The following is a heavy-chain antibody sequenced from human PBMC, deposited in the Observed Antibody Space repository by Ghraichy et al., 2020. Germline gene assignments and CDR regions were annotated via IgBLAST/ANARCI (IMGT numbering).Heavy chain of an antibody. J-gene: IGHJ4*02. CDR1: GYTLTELS. CDR3: ATSSYYSYKTFRLWFVLVY. Sequence: ASVKVSCKVSGYTLTELSMHWVRQAPGKGLEWMGGFDPEDGETIYAQKFQGRVTMTEDTSTDTAYMELSSLRSEDTAVYYCATSSYYSYKTFRLWFVLVYWGQGTLVTVSS. CDR2: FDPEDGET. V-gene: IGHV1-24*01. D-gene: IGHD3-10*01.